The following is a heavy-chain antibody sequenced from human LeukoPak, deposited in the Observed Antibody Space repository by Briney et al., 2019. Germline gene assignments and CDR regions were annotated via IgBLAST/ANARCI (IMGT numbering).Heavy chain of an antibody. J-gene: IGHJ4*02. CDR1: GYIFTDYY. V-gene: IGHV1-2*02. Sequence: ASVKVSCKASGYIFTDYYIHWVRQAPGQGLEWMGWLNPNTGVTKYAENFQGRVTMTRETSITTAYMEVTRLRSDDTAVYYCATRYILRYFDWFRWGQGTLVTVSS. D-gene: IGHD3-9*01. CDR3: ATRYILRYFDWFR. CDR2: LNPNTGVT.